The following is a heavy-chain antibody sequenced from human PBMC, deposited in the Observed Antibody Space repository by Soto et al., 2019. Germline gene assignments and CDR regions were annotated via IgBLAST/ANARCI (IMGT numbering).Heavy chain of an antibody. CDR2: ISGSGNTV. J-gene: IGHJ4*02. D-gene: IGHD6-13*01. V-gene: IGHV3-23*01. CDR3: ARGIAAADKAY. CDR1: GFTFNNYG. Sequence: GGSLRLSCEASGFTFNNYGMAWVRQGPGMGLDWVSGISGSGNTVYYADSVKGRFTVSRDNSKSTLYLQMSGLRDEDTAVYYCARGIAAADKAYWGQGTLVTVSS.